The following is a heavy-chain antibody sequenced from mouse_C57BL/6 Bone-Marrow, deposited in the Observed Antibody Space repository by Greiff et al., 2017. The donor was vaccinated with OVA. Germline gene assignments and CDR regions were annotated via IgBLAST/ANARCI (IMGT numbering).Heavy chain of an antibody. CDR1: GFTFSDYY. Sequence: EVKLVESEGGLVQPGSSMKLSCTASGFTFSDYYMAWVRQVPEKGLEWVANINYDGSSTYYLDSLKSRFIISRDNAKNILYLQMSSLKSEDTATYYCARDESYSGKKYFDVWGTGTTVTVSS. CDR3: ARDESYSGKKYFDV. J-gene: IGHJ1*03. CDR2: INYDGSST. V-gene: IGHV5-16*01. D-gene: IGHD1-1*01.